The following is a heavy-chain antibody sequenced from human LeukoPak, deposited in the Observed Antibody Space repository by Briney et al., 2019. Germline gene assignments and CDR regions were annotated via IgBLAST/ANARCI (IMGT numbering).Heavy chain of an antibody. D-gene: IGHD3-22*01. CDR3: ARGGPYYYDSSGYYQYFDY. CDR2: INTNTGNP. CDR1: GYTFTSYA. V-gene: IGHV7-4-1*02. Sequence: ASVKVSCKASGYTFTSYAMNWVRQAPGQGLEWMGWINTNTGNPTYAQGFTGRFVFSLDTSVSTAYLQISSLKAEDTAVYYCARGGPYYYDSSGYYQYFDYWGQGTLVTVSS. J-gene: IGHJ4*02.